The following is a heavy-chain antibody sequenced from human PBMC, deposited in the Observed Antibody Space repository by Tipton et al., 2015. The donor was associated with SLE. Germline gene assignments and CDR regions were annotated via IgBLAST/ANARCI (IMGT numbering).Heavy chain of an antibody. CDR3: ARDLGEDYDFWSGQGY. CDR1: GGSISSGNYY. J-gene: IGHJ4*02. CDR2: IYTSGST. Sequence: TLSLTCTVSGGSISSGNYYYNWIRQPAGKGLEWIGRIYTSGSTDYNPSLKSRVTISVDTSKNQFSLKLSSVTAADTAVYYCARDLGEDYDFWSGQGYWGQGTLVTVSS. D-gene: IGHD3-3*01. V-gene: IGHV4-61*02.